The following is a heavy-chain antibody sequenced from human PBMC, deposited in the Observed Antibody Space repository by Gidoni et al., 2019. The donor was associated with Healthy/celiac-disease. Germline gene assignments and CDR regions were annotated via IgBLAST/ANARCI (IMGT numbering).Heavy chain of an antibody. J-gene: IGHJ4*02. CDR3: AKDQYYYDSSGYLVAAFDY. CDR2: ISGSGGST. V-gene: IGHV3-23*01. CDR1: GFTFISYS. D-gene: IGHD3-22*01. Sequence: EVQLLESGGGLVQPGGSLSLSCSSSGFTFISYSISWFRQAPGKGLEWVSAISGSGGSTYYADSVKGRFTISRDNSKNTLYLQMNSLRAEDTAVYYCAKDQYYYDSSGYLVAAFDYWGQGTLVTVS.